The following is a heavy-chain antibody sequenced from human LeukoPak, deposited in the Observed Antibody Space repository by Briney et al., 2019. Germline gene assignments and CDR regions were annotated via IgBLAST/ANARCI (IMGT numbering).Heavy chain of an antibody. CDR2: ISGSGGST. Sequence: GGSLRLSCAASGFSFSSYAMSCVRQAPGKVLEWVSAISGSGGSTYYADSGKGRFTMARDNSKHPLYLQMNSLRAEDTAVYYCALTTVTTYSFDYWGQATLVTVSS. CDR1: GFSFSSYA. V-gene: IGHV3-23*01. D-gene: IGHD4-17*01. CDR3: ALTTVTTYSFDY. J-gene: IGHJ4*02.